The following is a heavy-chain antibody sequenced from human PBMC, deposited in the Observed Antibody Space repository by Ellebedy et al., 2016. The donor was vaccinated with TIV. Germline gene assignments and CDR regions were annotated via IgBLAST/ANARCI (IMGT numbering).Heavy chain of an antibody. CDR2: ISPADSDL. J-gene: IGHJ3*02. Sequence: GESLKISCKGFGYSFTNYWIVWVRQMPGKGLEWMGIISPADSDLRYSPSFQGQVTFSADTSTSTAYLQWSTLKASDTAMYYCARQSQGGGESGIFDIWGQGTMVTVSS. V-gene: IGHV5-51*01. CDR3: ARQSQGGGESGIFDI. D-gene: IGHD3-16*01. CDR1: GYSFTNYW.